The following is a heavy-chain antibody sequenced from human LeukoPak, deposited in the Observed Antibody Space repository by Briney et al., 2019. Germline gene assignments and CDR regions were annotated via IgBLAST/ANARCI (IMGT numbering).Heavy chain of an antibody. CDR1: RFTFSNYW. V-gene: IGHV3-7*03. D-gene: IGHD4-17*01. CDR3: AKLTVTILY. Sequence: GGSLRLSCAASRFTFSNYWMNWFRQAPGKGLEWVANINQDGSEKNYVDSVKGRFTISRDNAENSLYLQMNSLRAEDTAVYYCAKLTVTILYWGQGTLVTVSS. J-gene: IGHJ4*02. CDR2: INQDGSEK.